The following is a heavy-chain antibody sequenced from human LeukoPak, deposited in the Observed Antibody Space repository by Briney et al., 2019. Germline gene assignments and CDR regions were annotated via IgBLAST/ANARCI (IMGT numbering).Heavy chain of an antibody. Sequence: SETLSLTCSVSGDSVSSYYWSWIRQPPGKGLEWIGYISSGNINYNPSLKSRVTISVDTSKNQFSLSLNSVTAADTAVYYCARIDYGDYNFYYYYMDVWGKGATVTVSS. J-gene: IGHJ6*03. CDR3: ARIDYGDYNFYYYYMDV. CDR1: GDSVSSYY. V-gene: IGHV4-59*02. CDR2: ISSGNI. D-gene: IGHD4-17*01.